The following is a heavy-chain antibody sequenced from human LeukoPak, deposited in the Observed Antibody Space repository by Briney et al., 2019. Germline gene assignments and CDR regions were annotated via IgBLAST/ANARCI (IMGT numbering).Heavy chain of an antibody. Sequence: SETLSLTCTVSGGSISSYYWSWIRQPPGKGLEWIGYIYYSGSTKYNPSLKSRVTISVDTSKNQFSLKLSSVTAADTAVYYCAREGTTVVTPSHAFDIWGQGTMVTVSS. CDR3: AREGTTVVTPSHAFDI. J-gene: IGHJ3*02. CDR2: IYYSGST. V-gene: IGHV4-59*01. D-gene: IGHD4-23*01. CDR1: GGSISSYY.